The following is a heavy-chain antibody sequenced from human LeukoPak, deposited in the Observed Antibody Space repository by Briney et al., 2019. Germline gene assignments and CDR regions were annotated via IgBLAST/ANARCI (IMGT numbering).Heavy chain of an antibody. D-gene: IGHD2-2*01. CDR2: IYSSGTT. Sequence: SETLSITCTVSGGSISHSYWNWIRQPAGKGLEWIGRIYSSGTTNYNPSLKSRVTLSVDTSRKQFSLRLSSATAADTAVYYCARSTLGYCSSTSCSSPMDVWGQGTTVTVSS. CDR3: ARSTLGYCSSTSCSSPMDV. J-gene: IGHJ6*02. CDR1: GGSISHSY. V-gene: IGHV4-4*07.